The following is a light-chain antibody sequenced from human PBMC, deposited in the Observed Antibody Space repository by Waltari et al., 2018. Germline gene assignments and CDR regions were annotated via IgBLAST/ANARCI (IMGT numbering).Light chain of an antibody. CDR2: GAS. Sequence: RIAQSPSPLSASIGDKGPISCRASQNIATYLNWYQQKSGKAPKLLIYGASTLQSGVPSRFRGGGSGTDFTLTISSLRPEDVAIYFCQHSYNVPLTFGGGTQVEI. V-gene: IGKV1-39*01. J-gene: IGKJ4*01. CDR3: QHSYNVPLT. CDR1: QNIATY.